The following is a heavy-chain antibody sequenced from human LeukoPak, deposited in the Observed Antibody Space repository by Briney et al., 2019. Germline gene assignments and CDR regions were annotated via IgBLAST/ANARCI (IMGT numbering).Heavy chain of an antibody. V-gene: IGHV4-31*03. D-gene: IGHD3-22*01. CDR2: IYYSGST. CDR3: ARAGMIVGILGAFDI. CDR1: GGSISSGGYY. Sequence: SETLSLTCTVSGGSISSGGYYWSWIRQHPGKGLEWIGYIYYSGSTYYNPSLKSRVTISVDTSKNQFSLKLSSVTAADTAVYYCARAGMIVGILGAFDIWGQGTMVTVSS. J-gene: IGHJ3*02.